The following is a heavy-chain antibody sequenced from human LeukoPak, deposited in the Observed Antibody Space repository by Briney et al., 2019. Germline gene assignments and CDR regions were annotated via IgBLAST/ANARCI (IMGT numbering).Heavy chain of an antibody. CDR1: GFTFSSYS. D-gene: IGHD5-24*01. CDR2: ISSSSSYI. Sequence: GGSLRLSCAASGFTFSSYSMNWVRQAPGRGLEWVSSISSSSSYIYYADSVKGRFTISRDNAKNSLYLQMNSLRAEDTAVYYCARARDGYNYYYFDYWGQGTLVTVSS. J-gene: IGHJ4*02. CDR3: ARARDGYNYYYFDY. V-gene: IGHV3-21*01.